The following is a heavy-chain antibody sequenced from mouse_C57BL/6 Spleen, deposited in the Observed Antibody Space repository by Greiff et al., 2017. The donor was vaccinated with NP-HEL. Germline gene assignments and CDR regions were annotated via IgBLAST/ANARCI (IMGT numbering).Heavy chain of an antibody. CDR1: GYTFTSYW. CDR2: IDPSDSYT. J-gene: IGHJ2*01. Sequence: VQLQQPGAELVKPGASVKLSCKASGYTFTSYWMQWVKQRPGQGLEWIGEIDPSDSYTNYNQKFKGKATLTVDTSSSTAYMQLSSLTSEDSAVYYCARGEALYGSSFDYWGQGTTLTVSS. CDR3: ARGEALYGSSFDY. V-gene: IGHV1-50*01. D-gene: IGHD1-1*01.